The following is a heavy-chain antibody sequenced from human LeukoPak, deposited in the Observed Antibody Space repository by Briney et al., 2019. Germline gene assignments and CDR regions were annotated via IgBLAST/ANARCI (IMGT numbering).Heavy chain of an antibody. CDR1: GGSISSSSYY. Sequence: PSETLSLTCTVSGGSISSSSYYWGWIRQPPGKGLEWIGYIYYSGSTNYNPSLKSRVTISVDTSKNQFSLKLSSVTAADTAVYYCARVIVIPSPAYFDIWGQGTMVTVSS. CDR2: IYYSGST. J-gene: IGHJ3*02. V-gene: IGHV4-61*05. D-gene: IGHD2-21*01. CDR3: ARVIVIPSPAYFDI.